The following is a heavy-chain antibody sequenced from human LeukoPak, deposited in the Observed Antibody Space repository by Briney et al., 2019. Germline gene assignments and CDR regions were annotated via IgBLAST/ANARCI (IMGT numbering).Heavy chain of an antibody. Sequence: GGSLRLSCAASGFTFSGSAMHWVRQASGKGLEWVGRIRSKANSYATAYAASVKGRFTISRDDSKNTAYLQMNSLKTEDTAVYYCTRHTRTTVTTEEVNYWYFDLWGRGTLVTVSS. V-gene: IGHV3-73*01. J-gene: IGHJ2*01. CDR1: GFTFSGSA. CDR3: TRHTRTTVTTEEVNYWYFDL. D-gene: IGHD4-17*01. CDR2: IRSKANSYAT.